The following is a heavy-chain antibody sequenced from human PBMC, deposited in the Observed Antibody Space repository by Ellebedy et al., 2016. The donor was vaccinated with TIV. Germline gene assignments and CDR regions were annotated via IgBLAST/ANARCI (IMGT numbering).Heavy chain of an antibody. CDR1: GYTFTGYY. V-gene: IGHV1-2*02. CDR2: INPNSGGT. CDR3: ARDIAVAGTGGDY. J-gene: IGHJ4*02. D-gene: IGHD6-19*01. Sequence: ASVKVSXXASGYTFTGYYMHWVRQAPGQGLEWMGWINPNSGGTNYAQKFQGRVTMTRDTSISTAYMELSRLRSDDTAVYYCARDIAVAGTGGDYWGQGTLVTVSS.